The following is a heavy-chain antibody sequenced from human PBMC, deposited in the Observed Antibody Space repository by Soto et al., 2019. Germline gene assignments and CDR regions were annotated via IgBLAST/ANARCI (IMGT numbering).Heavy chain of an antibody. V-gene: IGHV1-3*01. CDR1: GYTFTSYA. J-gene: IGHJ5*02. Sequence: ASVKVSFKASGYTFTSYAMHWVRQAPGQRLEWMGWINAGNGNTKYSQKFQGRVTITRDTSASTAYMELSSLGSEDTAVYYCARDRGYCTNGVCYHNWFDPWGQGTLVTVSS. CDR3: ARDRGYCTNGVCYHNWFDP. D-gene: IGHD2-8*01. CDR2: INAGNGNT.